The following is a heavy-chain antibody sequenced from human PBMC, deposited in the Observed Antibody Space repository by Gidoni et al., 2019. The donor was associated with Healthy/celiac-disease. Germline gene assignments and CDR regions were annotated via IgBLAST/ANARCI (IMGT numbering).Heavy chain of an antibody. J-gene: IGHJ6*02. V-gene: IGHV1-18*01. Sequence: QVQLVQSGAEVKKPGASVKVSCKASGYTFTSYGISWVRQAPGQRFEWMGWISAYNGNTNYAQKLQGRVTMTTDTSTRTAYMELRSLRSDDTAVYYCAREGVGDYYDSSGYLNYYYYYGMDVWGQGTTVTVSS. D-gene: IGHD3-22*01. CDR3: AREGVGDYYDSSGYLNYYYYYGMDV. CDR1: GYTFTSYG. CDR2: ISAYNGNT.